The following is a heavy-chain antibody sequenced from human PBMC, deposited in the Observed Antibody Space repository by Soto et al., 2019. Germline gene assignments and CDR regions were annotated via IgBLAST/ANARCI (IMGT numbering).Heavy chain of an antibody. CDR3: ARVRFLEWFPTQYYFDY. CDR1: GYTFTSYG. Sequence: ASVKVSCKASGYTFTSYGISWVRQAPGQGLEWMGWISAYNGNTNYAQKLQGRVTMTTDTSTSTAYMELRSLRSDDTAVYYCARVRFLEWFPTQYYFDYWGQGTLVTVSS. CDR2: ISAYNGNT. V-gene: IGHV1-18*01. J-gene: IGHJ4*02. D-gene: IGHD3-3*01.